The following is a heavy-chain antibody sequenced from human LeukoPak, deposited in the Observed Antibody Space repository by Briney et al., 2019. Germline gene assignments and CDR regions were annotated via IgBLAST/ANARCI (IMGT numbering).Heavy chain of an antibody. D-gene: IGHD3-9*01. Sequence: PSETLSLTCTVSGGSISSYYWSWIRQPAGRGLEWIGRIYTSGSTNYNPSLKSRVTMSVDTSKNQFSLKLSSVTAADTAVYYCARDGFRYFDWGYYMDVWGKGPTVTISS. J-gene: IGHJ6*03. CDR3: ARDGFRYFDWGYYMDV. CDR2: IYTSGST. CDR1: GGSISSYY. V-gene: IGHV4-4*07.